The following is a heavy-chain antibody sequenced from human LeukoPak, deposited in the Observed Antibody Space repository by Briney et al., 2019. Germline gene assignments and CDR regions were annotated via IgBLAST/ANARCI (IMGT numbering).Heavy chain of an antibody. CDR3: AKRVTVNTKYFDS. V-gene: IGHV3-53*01. CDR1: GFNVGTNY. J-gene: IGHJ4*02. D-gene: IGHD4-17*01. Sequence: GGSLRLSCTLFGFNVGTNYMTWVRQAPGKGLEWVSSISTGGETYYADSVRGRFTISRSNFKETLYLQMNGLRAEDTARYFCAKRVTVNTKYFDSWGQGTLVTVS. CDR2: ISTGGET.